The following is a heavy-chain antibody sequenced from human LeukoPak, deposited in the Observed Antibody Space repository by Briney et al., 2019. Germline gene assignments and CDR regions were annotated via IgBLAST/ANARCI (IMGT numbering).Heavy chain of an antibody. J-gene: IGHJ4*02. V-gene: IGHV3-48*01. CDR3: ARGGHDYGDYGSDY. CDR1: GFTFSSYS. D-gene: IGHD4-17*01. Sequence: GGSLRLSCAASGFTFSSYSMNWVRQAPGKGLEWVSYISSSSSTIYYADSVKGRFTISRDNAKNSLYLQMNSLRAEDTAVYYCARGGHDYGDYGSDYWGQGPLVTVSS. CDR2: ISSSSSTI.